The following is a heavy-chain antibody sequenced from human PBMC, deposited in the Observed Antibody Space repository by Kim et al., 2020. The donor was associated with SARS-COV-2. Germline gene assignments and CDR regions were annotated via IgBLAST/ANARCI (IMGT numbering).Heavy chain of an antibody. Sequence: SETLSLTCAVYGGSFSGYYWSWIRQPPGKGLEWIGEINHSGSTNYNPSLKSRVTISVDTSKNQFSLKLSSVTAADTAVYYCARLAVGGPYYYYYGMDVWG. D-gene: IGHD3-16*01. CDR1: GGSFSGYY. V-gene: IGHV4-34*01. CDR3: ARLAVGGPYYYYYGMDV. J-gene: IGHJ6*01. CDR2: INHSGST.